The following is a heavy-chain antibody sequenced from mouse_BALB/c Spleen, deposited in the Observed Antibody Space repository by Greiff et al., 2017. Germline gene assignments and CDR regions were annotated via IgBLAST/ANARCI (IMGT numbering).Heavy chain of an antibody. CDR1: GFTFSSYG. CDR3: ARDPWAMDY. CDR2: INSNGGST. J-gene: IGHJ4*01. V-gene: IGHV5-6-3*01. Sequence: EVNVVESGGGLVQPGGSLKLSCAASGFTFSSYGMSWVRQTPDKRLELVATINSNGGSTYYPDSVKGRFTISRDNAKNTLYLQMSSLKSEDTAMYYCARDPWAMDYWGQGTSVTVSS.